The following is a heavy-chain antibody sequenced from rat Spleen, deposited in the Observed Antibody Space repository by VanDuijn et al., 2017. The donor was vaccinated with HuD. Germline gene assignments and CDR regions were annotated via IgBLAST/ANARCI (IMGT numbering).Heavy chain of an antibody. CDR3: ATGHFYYFDY. CDR2: ISAGGGNT. D-gene: IGHD3-5*01. Sequence: FNNYWMTWIRQTPTKGLEWVTSISAGGGNTYYRDSVKGRFTLSRDNAKSILYLQMDSLRSEDTATYYCATGHFYYFDYWGQGVMVTVSS. CDR1: FNNYW. V-gene: IGHV5-19*01. J-gene: IGHJ2*01.